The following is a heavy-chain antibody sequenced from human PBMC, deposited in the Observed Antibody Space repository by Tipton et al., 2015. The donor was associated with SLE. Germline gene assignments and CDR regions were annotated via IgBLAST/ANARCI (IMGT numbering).Heavy chain of an antibody. CDR1: GFTFSSYS. J-gene: IGHJ4*02. D-gene: IGHD4-17*01. Sequence: SLRLSCAASGFTFSSYSMNWVRQAPGKGLEWVSYISSSSSYIYYADSVKGRFTISRDNAKNSLYLQMNSLRAEDTAVYYCARRDYGDPGVDCWGQGTLVTVSS. CDR3: ARRDYGDPGVDC. CDR2: ISSSSSYI. V-gene: IGHV3-21*05.